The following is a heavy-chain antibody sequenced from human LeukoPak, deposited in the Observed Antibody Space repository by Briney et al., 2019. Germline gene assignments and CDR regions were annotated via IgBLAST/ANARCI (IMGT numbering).Heavy chain of an antibody. V-gene: IGHV3-53*01. D-gene: IGHD6-13*01. J-gene: IGHJ4*02. CDR3: ARSYYSSSCPDY. Sequence: GGSLRLSCAASGFTVSSNYMSWVRQAPGKGLEWVSVIYSGGSTYYADSVKGRFTISRDNAKNSLYLQMNSLRAEDTAVYYCARSYYSSSCPDYWGQGTLVTVSS. CDR1: GFTVSSNY. CDR2: IYSGGST.